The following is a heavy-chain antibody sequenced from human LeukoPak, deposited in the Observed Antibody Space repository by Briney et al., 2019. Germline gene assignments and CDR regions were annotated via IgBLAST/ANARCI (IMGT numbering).Heavy chain of an antibody. D-gene: IGHD3-22*01. CDR3: ARALGIVYSRPFDY. CDR1: GYTFASYA. V-gene: IGHV1-3*01. CDR2: ILAGNGNT. Sequence: GASVKVSCKASGYTFASYAMHWVRQAPGQRLEWMGWILAGNGNTKYSQRFQGRVTITRDTSARTAYMELSSLKSEDTAVYYCARALGIVYSRPFDYWGQGTLATVSS. J-gene: IGHJ4*02.